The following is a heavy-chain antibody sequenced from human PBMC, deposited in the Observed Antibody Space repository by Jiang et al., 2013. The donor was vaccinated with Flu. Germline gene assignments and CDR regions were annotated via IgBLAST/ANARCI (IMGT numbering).Heavy chain of an antibody. J-gene: IGHJ2*01. D-gene: IGHD2-15*01. CDR3: ARRRDGRRYFGL. CDR2: IYYSGST. Sequence: GSIISSYYYWGWIRQPPGKGLEWIGSIYYSGSTYQNPSLKSRVTISVDTSKNQFSLKLNSVTATDTAVYYCARRRDGRRYFGLWGRGTLVTVSS. CDR1: GSIISSYYY. V-gene: IGHV4-39*01.